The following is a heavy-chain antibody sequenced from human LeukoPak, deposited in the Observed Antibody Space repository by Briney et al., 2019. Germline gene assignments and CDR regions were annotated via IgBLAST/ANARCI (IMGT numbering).Heavy chain of an antibody. CDR2: IYSGGTT. D-gene: IGHD6-13*01. V-gene: IGHV3-53*01. J-gene: IGHJ3*02. Sequence: PGGSLRLSCAAPGSTVTSNYMTWVRQAPGKGLEWVSVIYSGGTTYYAGSVKGRFTISRDNSKNTLYLQMNSLRAEDTAVYYCALRRYSSSPSAFDIWGQGTMVTVSS. CDR3: ALRRYSSSPSAFDI. CDR1: GSTVTSNY.